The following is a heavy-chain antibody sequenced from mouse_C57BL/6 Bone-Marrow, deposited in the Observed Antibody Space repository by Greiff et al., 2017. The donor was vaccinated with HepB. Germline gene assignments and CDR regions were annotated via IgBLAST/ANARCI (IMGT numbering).Heavy chain of an antibody. J-gene: IGHJ3*01. CDR3: ARPTTVVSTPFAY. Sequence: QVQLQQPGAELVKPGASVKLSCKASGYTFTSYWMHWVKQRPGQGLEWIGMIHPNSGSTNYNENFKSKATLTVDKSSSTAYMQLSSLTSEDSAVYCFARPTTVVSTPFAYWGQGTLVTVSA. V-gene: IGHV1-64*01. D-gene: IGHD1-1*01. CDR1: GYTFTSYW. CDR2: IHPNSGST.